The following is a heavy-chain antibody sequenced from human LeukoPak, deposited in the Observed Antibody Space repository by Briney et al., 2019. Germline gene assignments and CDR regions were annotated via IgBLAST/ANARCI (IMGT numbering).Heavy chain of an antibody. CDR3: ARDYGYSYGQGYFDY. CDR2: ISGSGSTT. Sequence: PGGSLRLSCAASGFTFSSFAMSWVRQAPGKGLEWVSGISGSGSTTNYADSVKGRFTISRDNSKNTLFLQINSLRAEDTAVYYCARDYGYSYGQGYFDYWGQGTLVTVSS. D-gene: IGHD5-18*01. V-gene: IGHV3-23*01. CDR1: GFTFSSFA. J-gene: IGHJ4*02.